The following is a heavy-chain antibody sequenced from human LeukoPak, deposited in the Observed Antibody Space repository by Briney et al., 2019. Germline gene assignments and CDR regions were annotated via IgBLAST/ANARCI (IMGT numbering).Heavy chain of an antibody. CDR3: AIMHGYYDGTGYWVQ. J-gene: IGHJ1*01. V-gene: IGHV3-23*01. Sequence: GGSLRPSCAASGFTFASYGMSWVRQAPGKGLEWVSFITTNGGRTSYADSVEGRFTISRDNPRNTLYMQMNSLRDEDTAVYYCAIMHGYYDGTGYWVQWGQGTLVTVSS. CDR1: GFTFASYG. D-gene: IGHD3-22*01. CDR2: ITTNGGRT.